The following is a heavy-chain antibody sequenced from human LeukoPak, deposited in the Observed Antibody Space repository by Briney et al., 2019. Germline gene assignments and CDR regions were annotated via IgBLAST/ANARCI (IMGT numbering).Heavy chain of an antibody. CDR1: GFTFSSYW. CDR2: SNSDGSST. V-gene: IGHV3-74*01. CDR3: TRGGSSGYYTT. J-gene: IGHJ5*02. D-gene: IGHD3-3*01. Sequence: GGSLRLSCAASGFTFSSYWMYWVRHAPGKGLVWVSRSNSDGSSTDYADSVKGRFTISRDNAKNTMYLQMNSLRAEDTAVYYCTRGGSSGYYTTWGQGTLVTVSS.